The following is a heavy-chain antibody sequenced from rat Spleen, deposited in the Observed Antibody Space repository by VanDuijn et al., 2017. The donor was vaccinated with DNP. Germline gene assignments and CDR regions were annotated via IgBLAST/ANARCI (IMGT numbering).Heavy chain of an antibody. CDR1: GYSITSSY. V-gene: IGHV3-1*01. Sequence: EVQLQESGPGLVKPSQSLSLICSVTGYSITSSYRWSWIRKFPGSKMEWIGHISYSGNTHYNPSLKSRISITRDTSKNQFFLQVNSVTTEDTATYYCARGDILRSFDYWGQGVMVTVSS. D-gene: IGHD1-6*01. J-gene: IGHJ2*01. CDR3: ARGDILRSFDY. CDR2: ISYSGNT.